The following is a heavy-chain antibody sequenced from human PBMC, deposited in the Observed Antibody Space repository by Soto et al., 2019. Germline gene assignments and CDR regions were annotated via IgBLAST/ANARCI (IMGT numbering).Heavy chain of an antibody. CDR3: ARMWSGYNSH. D-gene: IGHD6-25*01. CDR1: GGSVSSGRYY. CDR2: INHSGST. J-gene: IGHJ4*02. V-gene: IGHV4-39*07. Sequence: SETLSLTCTVSGGSVSSGRYYWSWIRQPPGKGLEWIGEINHSGSTNHNPSLKSRVTISVDTSKNQFSLKLSSVTAADTAVYYCARMWSGYNSHWGQGTLVTVSS.